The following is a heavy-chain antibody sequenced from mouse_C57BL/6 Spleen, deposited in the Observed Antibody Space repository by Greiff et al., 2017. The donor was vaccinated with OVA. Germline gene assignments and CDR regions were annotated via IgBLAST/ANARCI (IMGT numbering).Heavy chain of an antibody. Sequence: VQLQQSGAELVRPGSSVKLSCKASGYTFTSYWMDWVKQRPGQGLEWIGNIYPSDSETHYNQKFKDKATLTVDKSSSTAYMQLSSLTSEDSAVYYCARGGGSSLGYWGQGTTLTVSS. J-gene: IGHJ2*01. D-gene: IGHD1-1*01. CDR1: GYTFTSYW. CDR3: ARGGGSSLGY. CDR2: IYPSDSET. V-gene: IGHV1-61*01.